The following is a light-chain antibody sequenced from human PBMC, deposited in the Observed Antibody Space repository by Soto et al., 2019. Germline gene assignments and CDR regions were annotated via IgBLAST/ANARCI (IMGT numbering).Light chain of an antibody. V-gene: IGKV3-20*01. CDR3: QQYGSSPT. J-gene: IGKJ5*01. CDR1: QSVSSNY. Sequence: EIVLTQSPGTLSLSPGERATLSCRASQSVSSNYVAWFQQKPGQAPRLLIYGASNRATGIPDRFSGSGSGTDFTLTISRLEPEDFAVYYCQQYGSSPTFGQGTRLEIK. CDR2: GAS.